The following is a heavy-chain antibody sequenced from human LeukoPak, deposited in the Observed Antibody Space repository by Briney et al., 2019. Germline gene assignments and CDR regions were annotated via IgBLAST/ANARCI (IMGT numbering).Heavy chain of an antibody. J-gene: IGHJ3*01. CDR3: ARCSGYDFFYPD. V-gene: IGHV3-7*04. D-gene: IGHD5-12*01. Sequence: GGSLRLSCAASGFTFSSYWMSWVRQAPRKGLEWVANIKQDGSEKYYVDSVKGRFTTSRDNAKNSLYLQMNSLRAEDTAVYYCARCSGYDFFYPDWGQGTMVTVSS. CDR2: IKQDGSEK. CDR1: GFTFSSYW.